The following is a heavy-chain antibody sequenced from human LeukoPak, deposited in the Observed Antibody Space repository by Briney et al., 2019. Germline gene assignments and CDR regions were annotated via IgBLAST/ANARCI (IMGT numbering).Heavy chain of an antibody. D-gene: IGHD6-13*01. Sequence: GGSLRLSCAASGFTFSSYSMNWVRQAPGKGLEWVSYISSSSSTIYYADSVKGRFTISRDNAKNSLYLQMNSLRAEDTAVYYCTRDLSSSWYLGDYWGQGTLVTVSS. J-gene: IGHJ4*02. V-gene: IGHV3-48*01. CDR2: ISSSSSTI. CDR3: TRDLSSSWYLGDY. CDR1: GFTFSSYS.